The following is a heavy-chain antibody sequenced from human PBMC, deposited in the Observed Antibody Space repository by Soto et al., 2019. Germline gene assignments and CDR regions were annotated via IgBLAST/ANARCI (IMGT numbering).Heavy chain of an antibody. V-gene: IGHV3-23*01. J-gene: IGHJ5*02. CDR3: AKNQGVELVPLATVDWFDP. CDR1: GFIFENFG. Sequence: LVGSLRLSCAASGFIFENFGMSWVRQAPGKGLEWISSISGSGFKKYYADSVKGRFTISRDNSKSTVYLELNNLSAEDTAVYHCAKNQGVELVPLATVDWFDPWGQGSVVTVSS. CDR2: ISGSGFKK. D-gene: IGHD1-26*01.